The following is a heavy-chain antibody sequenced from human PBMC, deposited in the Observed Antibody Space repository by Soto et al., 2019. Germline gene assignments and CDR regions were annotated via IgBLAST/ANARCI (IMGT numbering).Heavy chain of an antibody. V-gene: IGHV3-7*02. CDR2: IKQDGSEK. J-gene: IGHJ4*02. Sequence: GGSLRLSCEASGFTFSSYWMSWVRQAPGKGLEWVANIKQDGSEKYYVDSVKGRFTISRDNAKNSLYLQMNSLRAEDTAVYYCSSGYYWALDYWGQGTLVTVSS. CDR3: SSGYYWALDY. CDR1: GFTFSSYW. D-gene: IGHD3-22*01.